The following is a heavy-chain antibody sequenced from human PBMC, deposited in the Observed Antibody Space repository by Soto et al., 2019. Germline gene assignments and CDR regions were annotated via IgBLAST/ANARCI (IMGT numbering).Heavy chain of an antibody. D-gene: IGHD1-1*01. J-gene: IGHJ4*02. Sequence: QPGGSLRISCVAAGFTFSMYWMDWVRQVPGQSPVWVSRISADGTTTNYADSVRGRFTSSRDNSKNTRYLQMNNLKPADTAIYYCTRGTPADSTATWAHWGKGT. CDR2: ISADGTTT. V-gene: IGHV3-74*01. CDR3: TRGTPADSTATWAH. CDR1: GFTFSMYW.